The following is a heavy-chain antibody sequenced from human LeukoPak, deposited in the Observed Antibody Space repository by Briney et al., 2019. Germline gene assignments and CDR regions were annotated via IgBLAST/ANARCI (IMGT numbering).Heavy chain of an antibody. CDR2: VYHSGST. J-gene: IGHJ4*02. D-gene: IGHD6-13*01. Sequence: SETLSLTCAVSGGSISSSAWWSWVRQPPGKGLEWIGEVYHSGSTNYNSFLKSQDTISVDKSKNQFSLKLTSATAADTAVYYCARDLGSSWFEPLDYWGQGILDFVSS. CDR3: ARDLGSSWFEPLDY. V-gene: IGHV4-4*02. CDR1: GGSISSSAW.